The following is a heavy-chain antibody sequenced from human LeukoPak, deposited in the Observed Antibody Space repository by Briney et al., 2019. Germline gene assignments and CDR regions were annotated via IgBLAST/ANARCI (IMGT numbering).Heavy chain of an antibody. CDR1: GFTFSSCG. V-gene: IGHV3-33*06. J-gene: IGHJ4*02. Sequence: GGSLRLSCAASGFTFSSCGMQWVRQAPGKGLEWVAVIWYDGSNKYYADSVKGRFTISRDNSKNTLYLQMNSLRAEDTAVYYCAKDLTEGVLSMDVWGQGTLVTVSS. CDR2: IWYDGSNK. CDR3: AKDLTEGVLSMDV. D-gene: IGHD3-9*01.